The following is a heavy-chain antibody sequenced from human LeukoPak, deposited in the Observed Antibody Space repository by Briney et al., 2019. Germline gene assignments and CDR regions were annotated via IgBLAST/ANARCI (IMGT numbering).Heavy chain of an antibody. CDR1: GFTFSSYA. D-gene: IGHD3/OR15-3a*01. CDR3: VKGVEGVMVFGGVY. V-gene: IGHV3-64D*06. J-gene: IGHJ4*02. Sequence: PGGPLRLSCSASGFTFSSYAMPWVRQPPGKGLEYLSPISSNRRSTYYADSVKGRFTISRDNSKTALYLQMSSLRAEDTAVYYCVKGVEGVMVFGGVYWGQGTLVTVSS. CDR2: ISSNRRST.